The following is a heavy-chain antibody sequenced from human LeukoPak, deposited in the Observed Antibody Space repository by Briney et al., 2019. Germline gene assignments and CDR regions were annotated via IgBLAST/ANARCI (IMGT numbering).Heavy chain of an antibody. J-gene: IGHJ4*02. D-gene: IGHD2-8*01. CDR1: DFTFSSYN. CDR3: TASSCTNDICYTSVDY. Sequence: GGSLRLSCVGSDFTFSSYNMNWVRQAPGKGLEWVGRIKSKTDGGTTDYATPLKGRFTISRDDSKTTLYLQMNSLKTEDTAFYYCTASSCTNDICYTSVDYWGQGTLVTVSS. CDR2: IKSKTDGGTT. V-gene: IGHV3-15*07.